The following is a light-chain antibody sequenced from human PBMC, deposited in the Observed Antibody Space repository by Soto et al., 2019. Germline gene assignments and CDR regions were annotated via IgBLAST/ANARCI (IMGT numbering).Light chain of an antibody. CDR1: SRGVGGYIY. J-gene: IGLJ1*01. CDR2: EVS. V-gene: IGLV2-14*01. CDR3: SSYSRSSFYV. Sequence: QSVLTQPASVSGSPGQSITISCTGTSRGVGGYIYVSWYQQHPGKAPKLMIYEVSNRPSGVSNRFSGSKSGNTASLTISGLQAEDEADYYCSSYSRSSFYVFGTGTKVTVL.